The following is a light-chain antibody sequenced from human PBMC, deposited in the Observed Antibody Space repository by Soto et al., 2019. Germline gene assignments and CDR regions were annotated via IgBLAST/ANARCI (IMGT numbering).Light chain of an antibody. CDR1: QRVYSSY. Sequence: LMFTHSARTLSFSQRERVTLSCRASQRVYSSYLAWYQHRPGQSPRLLISGASMRASGVPVRFSGSGSGTDFTLTISRLEPEDFAVYYCQHYGETPITFGLGTRLENK. J-gene: IGKJ5*01. V-gene: IGKV3-20*01. CDR3: QHYGETPIT. CDR2: GAS.